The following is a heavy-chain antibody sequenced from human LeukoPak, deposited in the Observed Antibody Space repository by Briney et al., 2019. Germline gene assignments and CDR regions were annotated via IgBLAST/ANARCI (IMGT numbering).Heavy chain of an antibody. CDR1: GFTFSSYS. Sequence: PGGSLRLSCAASGFTFSSYSMNWVRQAPGKGLEWVSSISSSSSYIYYADSVKGRFTISRDNAKNSLYLQMNSLRAEDTAVYYCARGVLESLELNDEYFDYWGQGTLVTVSS. V-gene: IGHV3-21*01. D-gene: IGHD1-7*01. CDR2: ISSSSSYI. CDR3: ARGVLESLELNDEYFDY. J-gene: IGHJ4*02.